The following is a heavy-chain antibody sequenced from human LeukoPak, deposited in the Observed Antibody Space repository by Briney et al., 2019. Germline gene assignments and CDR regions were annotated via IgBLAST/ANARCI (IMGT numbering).Heavy chain of an antibody. V-gene: IGHV1-8*03. Sequence: WASVKVSCKASGYTFTSYDINWVRQATGQGLEWMGWMNPNSGNTGYAQKFQGRVTITRNTSISTAYMELSSLRSEDTAVYYCASSRRYYYDSSGGGDAFDIWGQGTMVTVSS. J-gene: IGHJ3*02. CDR2: MNPNSGNT. CDR1: GYTFTSYD. D-gene: IGHD3-22*01. CDR3: ASSRRYYYDSSGGGDAFDI.